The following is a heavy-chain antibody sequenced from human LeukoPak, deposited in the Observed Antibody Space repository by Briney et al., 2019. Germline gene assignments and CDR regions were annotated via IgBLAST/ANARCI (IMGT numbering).Heavy chain of an antibody. J-gene: IGHJ1*01. CDR1: GYTFTGYY. Sequence: ASVKVSCKASGYTFTGYYTHWVRQAPGQGLEWMGRINPNSGGTNYAQKFQGRVTMTRDTSISTAYMELSRLRSDDTAVYYCASYYYDSSGYYYLYFQHWGQGILVTVSS. V-gene: IGHV1-2*06. CDR3: ASYYYDSSGYYYLYFQH. CDR2: INPNSGGT. D-gene: IGHD3-22*01.